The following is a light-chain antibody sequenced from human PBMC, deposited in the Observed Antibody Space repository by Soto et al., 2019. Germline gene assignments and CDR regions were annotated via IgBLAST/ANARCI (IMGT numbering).Light chain of an antibody. CDR1: QSLSSRY. CDR3: QQYSSSPPT. J-gene: IGKJ4*01. Sequence: EIVLTQSPGTLSLSPGDRATLSCRASQSLSSRYLAWYRQKPGQAPRLLIYGASNRATGIPDRFSGSGSGTYFILTSSLLEPGYFAVYYWQQYSSSPPTFGGGTKVEIK. CDR2: GAS. V-gene: IGKV3-20*01.